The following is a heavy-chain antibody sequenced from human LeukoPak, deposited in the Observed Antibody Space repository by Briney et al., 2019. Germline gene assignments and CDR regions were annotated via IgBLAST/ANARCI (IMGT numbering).Heavy chain of an antibody. CDR3: AKTHSHFPPYFDY. V-gene: IGHV4-4*07. CDR2: IYVTEST. Sequence: SETLSLTCTVSGGSITSYYWSWIRQPAGKGLEWIGRIYVTESTTYNPSLKSRVTISIDTSKNQFSLKLTSVTAADTAVYYCAKTHSHFPPYFDYWGQGTLVIVSS. CDR1: GGSITSYY. D-gene: IGHD4-11*01. J-gene: IGHJ4*02.